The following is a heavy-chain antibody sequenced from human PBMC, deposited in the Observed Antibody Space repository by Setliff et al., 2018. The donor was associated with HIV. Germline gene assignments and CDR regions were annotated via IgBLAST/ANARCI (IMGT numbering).Heavy chain of an antibody. J-gene: IGHJ4*02. V-gene: IGHV1-24*01. CDR2: IDPENDET. CDR3: VLYSTGVSRFDY. CDR1: GYTFIEKY. D-gene: IGHD2-8*01. Sequence: GASVKVSCKASGYTFIEKYMHWVRQAPGKGLHWMGRIDPENDETKYSQKFQVRFTMTADRSTDTAYMELSGLRSEDTAIYYCVLYSTGVSRFDYWGQGTLVTVSS.